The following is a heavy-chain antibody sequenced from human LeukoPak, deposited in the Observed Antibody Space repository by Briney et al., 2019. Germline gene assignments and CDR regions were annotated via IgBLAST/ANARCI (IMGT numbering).Heavy chain of an antibody. CDR2: ISAYNGNT. D-gene: IGHD2-2*01. CDR1: GYTFTSYG. CDR3: ARTLGVVPAAILDY. V-gene: IGHV1-18*01. J-gene: IGHJ4*02. Sequence: ASVKVSCKASGYTFTSYGISWVRRAPGQGLEWMGWISAYNGNTNYAQKLQGRVTMTTDTSTSTAYMELRSLRSDDTAVYYCARTLGVVPAAILDYWGQGTLVTVSS.